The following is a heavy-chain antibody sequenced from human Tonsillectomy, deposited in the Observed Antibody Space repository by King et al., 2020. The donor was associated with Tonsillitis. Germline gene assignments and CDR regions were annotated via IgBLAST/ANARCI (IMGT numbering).Heavy chain of an antibody. CDR1: GFTFSTYT. Sequence: VQLVESGGGLVNPGGSLRLSCAASGFTFSTYTMNWVRQAPGKGLEWVSAISSSSSYIYYADSVKGRFTISRDNAKNSLFLQMNSLRAEDTAVYYCARHHPSGSYRYYYYMDVWGKGTTVTVSS. J-gene: IGHJ6*03. CDR2: ISSSSSYI. D-gene: IGHD1-26*01. V-gene: IGHV3-21*01. CDR3: ARHHPSGSYRYYYYMDV.